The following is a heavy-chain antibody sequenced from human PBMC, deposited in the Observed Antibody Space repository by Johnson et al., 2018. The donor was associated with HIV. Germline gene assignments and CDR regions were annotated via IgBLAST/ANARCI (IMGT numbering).Heavy chain of an antibody. J-gene: IGHJ3*02. CDR1: GFTVSSNY. CDR3: ATSTASDAFDI. D-gene: IGHD1-1*01. CDR2: ISYDGSIK. V-gene: IGHV3-30*03. Sequence: QVQLVESGGGLVQPGGSLRLSCAASGFTVSSNYMSWVRQAPGKGLEWVAVISYDGSIKYYADSVKGRFTISRDNAKNTLYLQMNSLRAEDTAVYYCATSTASDAFDIWGQGTMVTVSS.